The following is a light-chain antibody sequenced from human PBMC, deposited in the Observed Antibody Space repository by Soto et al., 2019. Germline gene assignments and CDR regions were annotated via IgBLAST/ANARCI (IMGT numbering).Light chain of an antibody. V-gene: IGKV1-5*03. J-gene: IGKJ4*01. CDR1: QSISSW. CDR3: QQYNSYSPLT. Sequence: DIQMTQSPSTLSASVGDRVTITXXVSQSISSWLAWYQQKPGKAPKLLIYKASSLESGVPSRFSGSGSGTEFTLTISSLQPDDFATYYCQQYNSYSPLTFGGGTKVDIK. CDR2: KAS.